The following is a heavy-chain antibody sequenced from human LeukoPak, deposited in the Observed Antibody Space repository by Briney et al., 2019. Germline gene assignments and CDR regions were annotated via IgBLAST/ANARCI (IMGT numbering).Heavy chain of an antibody. J-gene: IGHJ4*02. D-gene: IGHD3-10*01. V-gene: IGHV3-48*02. CDR3: ARGRGLTLSYHYFDY. Sequence: GGSLRLSCAASGFTFSPLGMNWVRQAPGRGLEWVSYISSGTSTTYYADSVKGRFTISRDNAKNSLYLQLNSLRDEDTAVYYCARGRGLTLSYHYFDYWGQGTLVTVSS. CDR2: ISSGTSTT. CDR1: GFTFSPLG.